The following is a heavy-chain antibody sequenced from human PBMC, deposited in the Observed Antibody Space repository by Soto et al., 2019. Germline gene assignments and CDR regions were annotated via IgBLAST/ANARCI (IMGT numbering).Heavy chain of an antibody. CDR1: GCTCISYG. D-gene: IGHD4-4*01. Sequence: AGGSLRLSWAAAGCTCISYGRHWVRQAPGKGLEWVAVISYDGSNKYYADSVKGRFTTSRDNSKNTLYLQMNSLRAEDTAVYYCAKARPTVMFGYYFDYWGQGTLVTVSS. V-gene: IGHV3-30*18. J-gene: IGHJ4*02. CDR2: ISYDGSNK. CDR3: AKARPTVMFGYYFDY.